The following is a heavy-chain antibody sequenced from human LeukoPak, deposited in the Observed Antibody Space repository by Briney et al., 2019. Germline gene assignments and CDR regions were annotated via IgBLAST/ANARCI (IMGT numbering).Heavy chain of an antibody. CDR2: IYYSGST. Sequence: SETLSLTCTVSGGSISSSNYYWAWIRQPPGKGLEWIGSIYYSGSTYYNPSLKSRVTISIDTSKNQVSLRLSSVTAADTALYYCARHRSPSSLSFFDIWGQGMLVIVSS. V-gene: IGHV4-39*01. CDR3: ARHRSPSSLSFFDI. J-gene: IGHJ4*02. CDR1: GGSISSSNYY. D-gene: IGHD2-2*01.